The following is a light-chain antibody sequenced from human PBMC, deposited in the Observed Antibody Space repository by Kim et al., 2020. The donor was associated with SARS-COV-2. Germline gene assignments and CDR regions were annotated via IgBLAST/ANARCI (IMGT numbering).Light chain of an antibody. Sequence: SPGERATLSCRASQSVTSDSLAWYQQKPGQAPRLLIYAASSRATGIPDRFSGSGSGTDFTLTISRLEPEDFAVYYCQQYGSSPRAFGQGTKVDIK. J-gene: IGKJ1*01. V-gene: IGKV3-20*01. CDR1: QSVTSDS. CDR2: AAS. CDR3: QQYGSSPRA.